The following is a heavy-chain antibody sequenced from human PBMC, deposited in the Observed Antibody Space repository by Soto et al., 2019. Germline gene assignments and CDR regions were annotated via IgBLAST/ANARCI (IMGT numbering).Heavy chain of an antibody. CDR2: IYYSGNT. CDR3: ARAAVTHERYHYGMDV. Sequence: PSETLSLTCTVSGASISSYYWSWIRQSPGKGLEWIGCIYYSGNTNYNPSLKSRVTISVNTSKNQFSLRLTSVTAADTAVYYCARAAVTHERYHYGMDVWGQGTTVTVSS. CDR1: GASISSYY. D-gene: IGHD4-17*01. J-gene: IGHJ6*02. V-gene: IGHV4-59*01.